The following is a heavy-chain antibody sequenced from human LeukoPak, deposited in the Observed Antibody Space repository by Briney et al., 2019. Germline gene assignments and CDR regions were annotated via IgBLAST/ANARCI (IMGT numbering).Heavy chain of an antibody. D-gene: IGHD6-13*01. CDR3: ARKSSSWIGMDV. J-gene: IGHJ6*02. CDR1: GFTFSSYG. V-gene: IGHV3-33*01. Sequence: GGSLRLSCAASGFTFSSYGMHWVRQAPGKGLEWVAVIWYDGSNKYYADSVKGRFTISRDYSKNTLYLQMNSLRAEDTAVYYCARKSSSWIGMDVWGQGTTVTVSS. CDR2: IWYDGSNK.